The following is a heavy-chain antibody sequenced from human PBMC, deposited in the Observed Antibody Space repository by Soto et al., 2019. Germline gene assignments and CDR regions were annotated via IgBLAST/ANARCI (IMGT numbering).Heavy chain of an antibody. Sequence: ASVKVSCKASGGTFSSYAISWVRQAPGQGLEWMGGIIPIFGTANYAQKFQGRVTITADESTSTAYMELSSLRSEDTAVYYCARKEQLVPDDFDIWGQGTMVTVSS. CDR2: IIPIFGTA. CDR3: ARKEQLVPDDFDI. J-gene: IGHJ3*02. V-gene: IGHV1-69*13. D-gene: IGHD6-6*01. CDR1: GGTFSSYA.